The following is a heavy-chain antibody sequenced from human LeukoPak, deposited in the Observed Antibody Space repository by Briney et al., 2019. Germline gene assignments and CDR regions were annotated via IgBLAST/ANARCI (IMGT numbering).Heavy chain of an antibody. J-gene: IGHJ4*02. CDR2: INHSGST. D-gene: IGHD3-10*01. Sequence: PSETLSLTCAVYGGSFSGYYWSWIRQPPGKGLEWIGEINHSGSTNYNRSLKSRVTISVDTSKNQFSLKLSSVTAADTAVYYCAREEPYYYGSGNNGDIYWGQGTLVTVSS. V-gene: IGHV4-34*01. CDR1: GGSFSGYY. CDR3: AREEPYYYGSGNNGDIY.